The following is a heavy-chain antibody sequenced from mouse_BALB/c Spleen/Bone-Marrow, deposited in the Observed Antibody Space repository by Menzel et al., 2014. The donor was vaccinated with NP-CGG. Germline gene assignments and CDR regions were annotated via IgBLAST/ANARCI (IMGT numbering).Heavy chain of an antibody. V-gene: IGHV1-82*01. CDR1: GYAFSSSW. CDR2: IYPGDGDT. CDR3: ARMGRLRRGDY. D-gene: IGHD2-4*01. J-gene: IGHJ2*01. Sequence: VQLQQSGPELVKPGASVKISCKASGYAFSSSWMNWVKQRPLQGLEWIGRIYPGDGDTNYNGKFKGKATLTADKSSSTAYMQLSSLTSVDSAVYFCARMGRLRRGDYWGQGTTLTVSS.